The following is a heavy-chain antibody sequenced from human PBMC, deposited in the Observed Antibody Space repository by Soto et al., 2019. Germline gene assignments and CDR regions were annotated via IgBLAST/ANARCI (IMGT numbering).Heavy chain of an antibody. V-gene: IGHV3-33*01. Sequence: PGGSLRLSCAASGFTFSNYAMHWVRQAPGKGLEWVAVIWYDGSNKYYADSVKGRFTISRDNSKNTLYLQMNSLRAEDTAVFYCARDYGDYVNYFDYWGQGTLVTVSS. J-gene: IGHJ4*02. CDR3: ARDYGDYVNYFDY. CDR1: GFTFSNYA. CDR2: IWYDGSNK. D-gene: IGHD4-17*01.